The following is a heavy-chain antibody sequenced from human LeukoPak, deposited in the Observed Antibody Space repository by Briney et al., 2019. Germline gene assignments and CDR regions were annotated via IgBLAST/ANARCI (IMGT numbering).Heavy chain of an antibody. J-gene: IGHJ3*02. CDR2: INTNTGDP. CDR3: ARRSGNGFDI. CDR1: GYSFSTYA. V-gene: IGHV7-4-1*02. Sequence: ASVKVSCKGSGYSFSTYAMYWVRQAPGQGLEYLGWINTNTGDPTFAQGFTRLFVFSLDTSVSTTYPQISGLKPEDTAIYYCARRSGNGFDIWGQGTMVTVSS.